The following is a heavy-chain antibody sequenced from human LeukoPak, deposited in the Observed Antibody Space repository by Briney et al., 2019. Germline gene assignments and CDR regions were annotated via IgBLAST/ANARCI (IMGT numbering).Heavy chain of an antibody. Sequence: PSETLSLTCTVSGGSISSGGYYWSWIRQHPGKGLEWIGYIYYSGSTYYNPSLKSRVTISVDTSKNQFSLKLSSVTAADTAVYYCARAGVTMIIRRLGAQFDYWGQGTLVTVSS. V-gene: IGHV4-31*03. D-gene: IGHD3-22*01. J-gene: IGHJ4*02. CDR3: ARAGVTMIIRRLGAQFDY. CDR2: IYYSGST. CDR1: GGSISSGGYY.